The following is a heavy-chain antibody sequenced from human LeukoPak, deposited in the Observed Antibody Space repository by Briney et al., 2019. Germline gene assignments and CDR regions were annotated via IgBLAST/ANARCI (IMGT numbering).Heavy chain of an antibody. J-gene: IGHJ3*02. CDR1: GFSFSAYT. Sequence: GGSLRLSCAASGFSFSAYTMYWVRQAPGKGLEWVSSISSSSSYIYYADSVKGRFTISRDNAKNTIYLQMNSLRAEDTAVYYCARYGRYRAFDIWGPGTVVTVSS. CDR2: ISSSSSYI. D-gene: IGHD1-26*01. V-gene: IGHV3-21*01. CDR3: ARYGRYRAFDI.